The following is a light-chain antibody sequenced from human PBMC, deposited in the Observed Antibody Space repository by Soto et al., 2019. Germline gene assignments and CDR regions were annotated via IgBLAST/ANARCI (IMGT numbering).Light chain of an antibody. CDR2: GHN. V-gene: IGLV1-40*01. Sequence: QSVLTQPPSVSGAPGQRGTISWSGSSSNIGAGYDVQWYQQVPGTAPKLLIFGHNSRPAGVPDRFSGSRSGTSASLAITGLQAEDEADYYCQSYDSSLSNSGIFGGGTKLTVL. CDR1: SSNIGAGYD. J-gene: IGLJ2*01. CDR3: QSYDSSLSNSGI.